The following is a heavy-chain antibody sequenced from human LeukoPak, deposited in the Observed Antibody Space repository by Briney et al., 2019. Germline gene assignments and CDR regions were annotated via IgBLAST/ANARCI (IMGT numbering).Heavy chain of an antibody. V-gene: IGHV4-31*02. CDR2: IFNSGTT. CDR3: ARRETSRGYGAFDF. Sequence: PSETLSLTCIVSGGSFSDNSYSWAWIRQQPGKGLEFIGYIFNSGTTYYNPSLKSRVTISVDTAAKQFSLNLPSVTAADTAVYYCARRETSRGYGAFDFWGQGNMVTVS. J-gene: IGHJ3*01. D-gene: IGHD5-18*01. CDR1: GGSFSDNSYS.